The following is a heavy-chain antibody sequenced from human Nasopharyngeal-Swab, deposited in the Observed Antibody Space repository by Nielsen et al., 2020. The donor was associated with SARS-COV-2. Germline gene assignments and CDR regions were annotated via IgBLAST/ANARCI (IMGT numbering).Heavy chain of an antibody. CDR1: GYSFTSYW. Sequence: GESLKIFCKGSGYSFTSYWIAWVRQMPGKGLEWMGIIYPRDSDTRYRPSFQGQVTISADKSISTAYLQWSSLKASDTAMYYCVRPEGVAKSFKYYFQYGMDVWGQGTMVTVPS. J-gene: IGHJ6*02. CDR2: IYPRDSDT. V-gene: IGHV5-51*01. CDR3: VRPEGVAKSFKYYFQYGMDV. D-gene: IGHD5-12*01.